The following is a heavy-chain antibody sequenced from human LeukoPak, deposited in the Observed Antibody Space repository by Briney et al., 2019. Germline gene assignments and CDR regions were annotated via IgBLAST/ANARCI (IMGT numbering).Heavy chain of an antibody. CDR1: GGSISSYY. J-gene: IGHJ4*02. V-gene: IGHV4-59*01. D-gene: IGHD3-10*01. CDR3: AAIGLLWFGESSDY. CDR2: IYYSGST. Sequence: PSETLSLTCTVSGGSISSYYWSWIRQPPGKGLEWIGYIYYSGSTNYNPSLKSRVTISVDTSKNQFSLKLSSVTAADTAVYYCAAIGLLWFGESSDYWGQGTLVTVSS.